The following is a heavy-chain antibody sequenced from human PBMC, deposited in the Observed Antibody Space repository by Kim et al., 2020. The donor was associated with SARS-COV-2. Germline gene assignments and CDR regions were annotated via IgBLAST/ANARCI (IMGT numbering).Heavy chain of an antibody. V-gene: IGHV4-59*13. Sequence: SETLSLTCTVSGGSISSYYWSWIRQPPGKGLEWIGYIYYSGSTNYNPSLKSRVTISVDTSKNQFSLKLSSVTAADTAVYYCARDFLSGSRRWFDPWGQGTLVTVSS. CDR3: ARDFLSGSRRWFDP. CDR2: IYYSGST. CDR1: GGSISSYY. J-gene: IGHJ5*02. D-gene: IGHD1-26*01.